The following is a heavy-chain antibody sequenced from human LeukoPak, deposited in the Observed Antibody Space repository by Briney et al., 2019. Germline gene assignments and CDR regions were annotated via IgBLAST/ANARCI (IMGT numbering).Heavy chain of an antibody. CDR1: GYTFTSYY. J-gene: IGHJ4*02. Sequence: ASVTVSCMAYGYTFTSYYMHWVRQAPGQGLEWMGIINPSGGSTSYAQKFQGRVTMTRDTSTSTVYMELSSLRSEDTAVYYCASGEAYYDFWSGYKAFDYWGQGTLVTVSS. V-gene: IGHV1-46*01. CDR2: INPSGGST. CDR3: ASGEAYYDFWSGYKAFDY. D-gene: IGHD3-3*01.